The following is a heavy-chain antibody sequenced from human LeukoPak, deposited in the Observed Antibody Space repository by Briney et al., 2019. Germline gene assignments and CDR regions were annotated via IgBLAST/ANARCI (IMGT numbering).Heavy chain of an antibody. CDR3: ARDPHREGYFDY. V-gene: IGHV4-4*07. CDR1: GDSITSYY. CDR2: IYSSGTA. J-gene: IGHJ4*02. Sequence: PSETLSLTCSVSGDSITSYYWNWIRQPAGKGLEWIGRIYSSGTANDNPSLTSRVTTSVDMSKNQFSLKLTSVTAADTAVYYCARDPHREGYFDYWGQGTLVTVSS.